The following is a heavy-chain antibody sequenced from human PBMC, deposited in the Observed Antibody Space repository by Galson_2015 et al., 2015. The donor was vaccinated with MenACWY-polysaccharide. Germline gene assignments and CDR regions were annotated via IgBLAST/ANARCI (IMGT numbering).Heavy chain of an antibody. V-gene: IGHV3-23*01. CDR1: GFTFSGYA. CDR2: ISGSGGST. J-gene: IGHJ4*02. Sequence: SLRLSCAASGFTFSGYAMSWVRQAPGKGLEWVSAISGSGGSTYYADSMKGRFTISRDNSKDTLYLQMYSLRAEDTAVYYCAKKGGGYDFAPRFDYWGQGTLVIVSS. CDR3: AKKGGGYDFAPRFDY. D-gene: IGHD5-12*01.